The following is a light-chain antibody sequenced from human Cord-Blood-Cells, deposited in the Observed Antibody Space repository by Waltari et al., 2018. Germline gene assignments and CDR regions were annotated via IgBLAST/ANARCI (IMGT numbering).Light chain of an antibody. CDR3: SSYTSSSTV. Sequence: QSALTQPASVSGSPGPSITISCTGTSSDVGGYNHVSWYQQHPGQAPKLMIYDVSNQPPGVSNRFSGSKSGNTASLTISGLQAEDEADYYCSSYTSSSTVFGGGTKLTVL. CDR2: DVS. J-gene: IGLJ3*02. CDR1: SSDVGGYNH. V-gene: IGLV2-14*01.